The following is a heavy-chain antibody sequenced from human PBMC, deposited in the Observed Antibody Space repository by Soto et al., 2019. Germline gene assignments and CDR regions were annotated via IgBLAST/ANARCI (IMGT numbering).Heavy chain of an antibody. Sequence: GSLRLPCASDWCTLSGASSRWAPHNSGKGLGWVGRIISKANSYATAYDASVKGRFTISRDDSKNTAYLQMNSLKAEDTAVYYCTRLPNLRGYSGYDLGSYYYYGMDVWGQGPTLTVSS. V-gene: IGHV3-73*01. CDR3: TRLPNLRGYSGYDLGSYYYYGMDV. D-gene: IGHD5-12*01. CDR1: WCTLSGAS. J-gene: IGHJ6*02. CDR2: IISKANSYAT.